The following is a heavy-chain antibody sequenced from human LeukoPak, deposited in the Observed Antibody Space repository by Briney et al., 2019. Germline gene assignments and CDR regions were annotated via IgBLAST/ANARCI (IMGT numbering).Heavy chain of an antibody. CDR1: GVSISSYC. CDR2: IYYSGST. CDR3: ARNLGYCSSTSCYPFDY. Sequence: SETLSLTCTVSGVSISSYCWSWIRQPPGKGLEWIGYIYYSGSTNYNPSLKSRVTISVDTSKNQFSLKLSSVTAADTAVYYCARNLGYCSSTSCYPFDYWGQGTLVTVSS. V-gene: IGHV4-59*01. D-gene: IGHD2-2*01. J-gene: IGHJ4*02.